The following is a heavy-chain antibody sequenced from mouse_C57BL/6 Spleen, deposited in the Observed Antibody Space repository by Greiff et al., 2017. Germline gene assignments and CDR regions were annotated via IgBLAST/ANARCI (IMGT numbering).Heavy chain of an antibody. Sequence: VQLQQSGPVLVKPGASVKMSCKASGYTFTDYYMNWVKQSHGKSLEWIGVINPYNGGPSYNQKFKGKATLTVDKSSSTAYMELNSLTSEDSAVYYCARDYGSPFAYWGQGTLVTVSA. CDR2: INPYNGGP. CDR1: GYTFTDYY. CDR3: ARDYGSPFAY. D-gene: IGHD1-1*01. V-gene: IGHV1-19*01. J-gene: IGHJ3*01.